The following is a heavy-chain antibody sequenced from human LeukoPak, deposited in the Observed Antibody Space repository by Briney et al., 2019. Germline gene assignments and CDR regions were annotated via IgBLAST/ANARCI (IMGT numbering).Heavy chain of an antibody. D-gene: IGHD1-1*01. Sequence: GGSLRLSCAASGFTFSSYGMHWVRQAPGKGLEWVAFIRYDGSNKYYADSVKGRFTISRDNSKNTLYLQVNSLRAEDTAVYYCAKAVNNWNGLAYWGQGTLVTVSS. CDR2: IRYDGSNK. V-gene: IGHV3-30*02. J-gene: IGHJ4*02. CDR1: GFTFSSYG. CDR3: AKAVNNWNGLAY.